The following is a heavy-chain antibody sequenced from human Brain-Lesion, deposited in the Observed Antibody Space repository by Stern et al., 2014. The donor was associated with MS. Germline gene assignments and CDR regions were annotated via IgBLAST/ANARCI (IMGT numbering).Heavy chain of an antibody. Sequence: VQLVQSGPGLVKPSETLSLTCTVSGGSFSSRSYSWGWIRQPPGKGLEWIGSVYFSGNAYYNPSLASRVTLSVDTSKNQFSLNLRSVTAADTAVYYCARIDSSSWYDYFVSWGQGTLVTVSS. CDR2: VYFSGNA. D-gene: IGHD6-13*01. CDR1: GGSFSSRSYS. CDR3: ARIDSSSWYDYFVS. V-gene: IGHV4-39*01. J-gene: IGHJ4*02.